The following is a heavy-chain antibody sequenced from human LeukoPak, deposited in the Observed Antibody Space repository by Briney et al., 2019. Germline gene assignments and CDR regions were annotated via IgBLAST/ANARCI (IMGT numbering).Heavy chain of an antibody. Sequence: GGSLRLSCAASGFTFSSYGMNWVRQAPGKGLEWVAFIRYDGTNKYYTDSVKGRFTFSRDNSKNTVYMQMNSLRDEDTAVYYCARAECSSATCHQTWGHYMDVWGKGATVTVSS. CDR1: GFTFSSYG. CDR2: IRYDGTNK. CDR3: ARAECSSATCHQTWGHYMDV. D-gene: IGHD2-2*01. J-gene: IGHJ6*03. V-gene: IGHV3-30*02.